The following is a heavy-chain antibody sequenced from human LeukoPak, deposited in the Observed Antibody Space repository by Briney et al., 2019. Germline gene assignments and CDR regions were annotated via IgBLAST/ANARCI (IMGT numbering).Heavy chain of an antibody. J-gene: IGHJ4*02. D-gene: IGHD6-19*01. Sequence: GGSLRLSCAASGFTFSNYAMSWVRQAPGKGLEWVSGIGGSGGSTYYADSVKGRFTISRDNSKNTLYLQMNSLRVEDTAVYYCTSSSGWYGSTQYYFDYWGQGTLVTVSS. V-gene: IGHV3-23*01. CDR1: GFTFSNYA. CDR3: TSSSGWYGSTQYYFDY. CDR2: IGGSGGST.